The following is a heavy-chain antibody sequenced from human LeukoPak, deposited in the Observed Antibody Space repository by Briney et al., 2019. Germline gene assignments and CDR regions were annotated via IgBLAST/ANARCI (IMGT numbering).Heavy chain of an antibody. V-gene: IGHV3-23*01. J-gene: IGHJ4*02. CDR2: ISGSGGST. Sequence: GGSLRLSCAASGFTFSSYAMSWVRQAPGKGLEWVSAISGSGGSTYYADSVKGRFTISRDNSKNTLYLQMNSLRAEDTAVYYCARGLFGSGYYYYFDYWGQGTLVTVSS. CDR1: GFTFSSYA. D-gene: IGHD3-3*01. CDR3: ARGLFGSGYYYYFDY.